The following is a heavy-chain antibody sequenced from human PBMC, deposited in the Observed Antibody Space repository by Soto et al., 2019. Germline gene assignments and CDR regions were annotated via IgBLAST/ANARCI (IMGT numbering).Heavy chain of an antibody. CDR2: ISGNNGNT. D-gene: IGHD2-21*01. Sequence: ASVKVSCKASGYTFSGYSITWVRQAPGQGLEWMGRISGNNGNTNYARTLRGRLTLTTDTSTSTAYMELRSLTSDDTAVYYCARDVFCGGAPACPDMDVWGQGTTVTVSS. CDR3: ARDVFCGGAPACPDMDV. V-gene: IGHV1-18*04. J-gene: IGHJ6*02. CDR1: GYTFSGYS.